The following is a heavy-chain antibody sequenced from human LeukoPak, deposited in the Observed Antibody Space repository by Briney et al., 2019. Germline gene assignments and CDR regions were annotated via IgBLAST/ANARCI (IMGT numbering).Heavy chain of an antibody. Sequence: GGSLRLSCAASGFTFSSYSMNWVRQAPGKGLEWVSSISSSSSYIYYPDSVKGRFTISRDNAKNSLYLQMNSLRAEDTAVYYCARERSRWDAAFDIWGQGTMVTVSS. CDR2: ISSSSSYI. CDR3: ARERSRWDAAFDI. CDR1: GFTFSSYS. J-gene: IGHJ3*02. D-gene: IGHD1-26*01. V-gene: IGHV3-21*01.